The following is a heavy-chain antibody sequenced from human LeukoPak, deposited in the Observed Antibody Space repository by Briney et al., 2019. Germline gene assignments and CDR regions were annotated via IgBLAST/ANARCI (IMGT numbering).Heavy chain of an antibody. V-gene: IGHV1-18*01. CDR1: GYTFTSFG. CDR3: ARLDCTTTRCYIFDY. Sequence: ASVKVSCKASGYTFTSFGISWVRQAPGQGLEWMGWISAYYGNTNYAQNFQGRVTMTTDTSTSTAYMELWSLTSDDTAVYYCARLDCTTTRCYIFDYWGQGTLVTVSS. CDR2: ISAYYGNT. J-gene: IGHJ4*02. D-gene: IGHD2-2*02.